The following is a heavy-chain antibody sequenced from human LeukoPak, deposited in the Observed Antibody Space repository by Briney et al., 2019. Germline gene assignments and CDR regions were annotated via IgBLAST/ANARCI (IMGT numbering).Heavy chain of an antibody. CDR1: GFTFSSYS. CDR3: ARTGGFPDYGDYQNY. D-gene: IGHD4-17*01. CDR2: ISSTSSYI. J-gene: IGHJ4*02. Sequence: GGSLRLSCAASGFTFSSYSMNWVRQAPGKGLEWVSSISSTSSYIYYADSVKGRFTISRDKAKNSLYLQMNSLRAEDTAVYYCARTGGFPDYGDYQNYWGQGTLVTVSS. V-gene: IGHV3-21*01.